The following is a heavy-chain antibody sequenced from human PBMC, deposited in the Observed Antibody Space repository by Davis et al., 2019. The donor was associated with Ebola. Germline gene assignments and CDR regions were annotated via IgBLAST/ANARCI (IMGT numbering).Heavy chain of an antibody. CDR3: AMFGEPIAMRAAIDY. CDR2: IYYSGST. CDR1: GGSIRSSTYY. V-gene: IGHV4-39*02. Sequence: PGGSLRLSCTVSGGSIRSSTYYWGWIRQPPGKGLEWIGSIYYSGSTFYNPSLKSRITISVDTSKNHFSLNLRSVTAADTAVYYCAMFGEPIAMRAAIDYWGQGTLVTVSS. J-gene: IGHJ4*02. D-gene: IGHD3-10*02.